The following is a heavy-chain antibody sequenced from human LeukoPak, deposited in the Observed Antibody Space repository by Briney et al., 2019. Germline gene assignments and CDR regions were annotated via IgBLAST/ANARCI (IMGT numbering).Heavy chain of an antibody. V-gene: IGHV5-51*01. CDR2: HSPDASDT. J-gene: IGHJ4*02. CDR1: GYTFSSHW. Sequence: GESLKISCQGFGYTFSSHWIGWVRQTPEKGLEWMGVHSPDASDTAYSPSFQGRVTISVDKSINTAFLQWDSLRPTDTTVYFCARLGFDRSGLSGLHFDFWGQGSLIIVSS. D-gene: IGHD3-22*01. CDR3: ARLGFDRSGLSGLHFDF.